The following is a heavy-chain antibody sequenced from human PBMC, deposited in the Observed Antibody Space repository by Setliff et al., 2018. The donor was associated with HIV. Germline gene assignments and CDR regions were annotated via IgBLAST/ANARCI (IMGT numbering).Heavy chain of an antibody. CDR3: ARDPELKQWLVRSPSFYFDF. J-gene: IGHJ4*02. V-gene: IGHV1-2*02. CDR2: IIPNSGGT. CDR1: GYFFSDYQ. D-gene: IGHD6-19*01. Sequence: ASVKVSCKASGYFFSDYQIHWVRQAPGQGLEYMGYIIPNSGGTMFARKFQDRVTMTRDTSISTVYLALSRLTSDDTAVYFCARDPELKQWLVRSPSFYFDFWGQGTLVTVSS.